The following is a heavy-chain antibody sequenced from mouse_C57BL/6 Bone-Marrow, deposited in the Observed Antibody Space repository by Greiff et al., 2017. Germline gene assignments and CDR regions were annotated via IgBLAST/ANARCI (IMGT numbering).Heavy chain of an antibody. J-gene: IGHJ4*01. CDR2: IYPRSGNT. Sequence: VKLVESGAELARPGASVKLSCKASGYTFTSYGISWVKQRTGQGLEWIGEIYPRSGNTYYNEKFKGKATLTADKSSSTAYMELRSLTSEDSAVSVCASEAEANAMDYWGQGTSVTVSS. CDR1: GYTFTSYG. CDR3: ASEAEANAMDY. D-gene: IGHD3-2*02. V-gene: IGHV1-81*01.